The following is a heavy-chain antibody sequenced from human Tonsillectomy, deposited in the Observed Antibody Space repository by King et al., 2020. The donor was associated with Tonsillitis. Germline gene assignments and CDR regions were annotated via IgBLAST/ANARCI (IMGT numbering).Heavy chain of an antibody. CDR1: GFTFSSYS. CDR3: ARVDSGSAFYYFGMDV. V-gene: IGHV3-30*04. Sequence: VQLVESGGGVVQPGRSLSLSCAASGFTFSSYSMNRVRQAPGKGLEWVAVISHDGSDKYYADSVKGRFTISRDNSKNTLYLQMNSLRPEDTAVYYCARVDSGSAFYYFGMDVWGQGTTVTVSS. D-gene: IGHD1-26*01. CDR2: ISHDGSDK. J-gene: IGHJ6*02.